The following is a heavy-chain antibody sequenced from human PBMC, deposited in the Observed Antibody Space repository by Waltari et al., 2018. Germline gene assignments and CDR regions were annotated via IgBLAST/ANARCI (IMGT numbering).Heavy chain of an antibody. CDR1: DLTFNAYS. J-gene: IGHJ2*01. Sequence: EVQLVESGGGLVQPGGSLGLSCAASDLTFNAYSMNWVRKAPGKGLEWISYISPGGATIYYADAVQGRFTISRDNAKNSLYLRMNSLRAEDTAVYYCARDSASPFWYFDLWGRGTLVAVSS. D-gene: IGHD6-6*01. CDR2: ISPGGATI. CDR3: ARDSASPFWYFDL. V-gene: IGHV3-48*01.